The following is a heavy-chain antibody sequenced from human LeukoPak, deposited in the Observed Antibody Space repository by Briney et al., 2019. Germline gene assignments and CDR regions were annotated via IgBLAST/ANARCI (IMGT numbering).Heavy chain of an antibody. CDR3: ARDPPSDV. CDR2: IDPNSGGT. Sequence: ASVKVSCKASGYTFTGYYMHWVRQAPGQGLEWMGWIDPNSGGTNYAQKFQGSVAMTRDTSISTAYMELSRLRSDDTAVYYCARDPPSDVWGKGTTVTVSS. J-gene: IGHJ6*04. V-gene: IGHV1-2*02. CDR1: GYTFTGYY.